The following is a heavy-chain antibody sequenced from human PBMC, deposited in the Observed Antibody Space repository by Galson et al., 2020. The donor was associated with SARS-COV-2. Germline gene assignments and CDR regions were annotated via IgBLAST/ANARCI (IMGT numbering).Heavy chain of an antibody. D-gene: IGHD2-2*01. CDR3: AKNSAHSSTSIDY. CDR1: GFTFSSYG. CDR2: ISYDGSNK. Sequence: TGGSLRLSCAASGFTFSSYGMHWVRQAPGKGLEWVAVISYDGSNKYYADSVKGRFTISRDNSKNTLYLQMNSLRAEDTAVYYCAKNSAHSSTSIDYWGQGTLFTVSS. V-gene: IGHV3-30*18. J-gene: IGHJ4*02.